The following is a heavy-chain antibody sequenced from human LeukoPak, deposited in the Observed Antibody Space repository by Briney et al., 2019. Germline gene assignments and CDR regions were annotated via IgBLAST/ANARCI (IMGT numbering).Heavy chain of an antibody. V-gene: IGHV3-30*04. CDR1: GFTFSSYA. D-gene: IGHD3-22*01. J-gene: IGHJ3*02. CDR3: ASYDSSGPDAFDI. Sequence: PGGSLRLSCAASGFTFSSYAMHWVRQAPGKGLEWVAVISYDGSNKYYADSVKGRFTISRDNSKNTLYLQMNSLRAEDTAVYYCASYDSSGPDAFDIWGQGTMVTFSS. CDR2: ISYDGSNK.